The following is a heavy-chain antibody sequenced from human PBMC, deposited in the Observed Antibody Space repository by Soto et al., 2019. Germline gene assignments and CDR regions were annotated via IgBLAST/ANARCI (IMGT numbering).Heavy chain of an antibody. J-gene: IGHJ4*02. CDR2: INHSGST. D-gene: IGHD2-21*02. Sequence: QVQLQQWGAGLLKPSETLSLTCAVYGGSFSGYYWSWIRQPPGKGLEWIGGINHSGSTNYNPSLKSRVTISVDTSKNQFSLKLSSVTAADTAVYYCASPVVVTAIADYWGQGTLVTVSS. CDR3: ASPVVVTAIADY. CDR1: GGSFSGYY. V-gene: IGHV4-34*01.